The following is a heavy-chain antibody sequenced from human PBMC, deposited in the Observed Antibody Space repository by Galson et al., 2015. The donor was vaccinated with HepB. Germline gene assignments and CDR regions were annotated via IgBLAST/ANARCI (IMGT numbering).Heavy chain of an antibody. Sequence: SLRLSCAASGFTFSSYWMSWVRQAPGKGLEWVANIKQDGSEKYYVDSVKGRFTISRDNAKNSLYLQMNSLRAEDTAVYYCARDTHSGWRPHDAFDIWGQGTMVTVSS. CDR3: ARDTHSGWRPHDAFDI. CDR1: GFTFSSYW. J-gene: IGHJ3*02. D-gene: IGHD6-19*01. CDR2: IKQDGSEK. V-gene: IGHV3-7*01.